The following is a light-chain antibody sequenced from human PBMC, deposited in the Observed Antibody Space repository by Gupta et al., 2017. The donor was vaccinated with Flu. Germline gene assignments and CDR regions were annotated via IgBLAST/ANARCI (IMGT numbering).Light chain of an antibody. Sequence: QSVLAQPPSASGTPGQRVTLSCSGSSSNVGSNAVHWYQQVPGTAPKLLIYDNNQRPSGVPDRFSGSKSGTSASLAISGLQSEDEADYYCAAWDDSLNGHYVFGTGTEVTVL. CDR2: DNN. CDR1: SSNVGSNA. V-gene: IGLV1-44*01. J-gene: IGLJ1*01. CDR3: AAWDDSLNGHYV.